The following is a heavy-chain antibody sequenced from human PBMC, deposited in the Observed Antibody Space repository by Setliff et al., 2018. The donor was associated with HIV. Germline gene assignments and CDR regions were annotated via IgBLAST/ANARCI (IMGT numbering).Heavy chain of an antibody. CDR1: GFTFSSYG. D-gene: IGHD6-19*01. V-gene: IGHV3-30*02. J-gene: IGHJ4*02. CDR2: IRYDGINK. Sequence: PGGSLRLSCAASGFTFSSYGMHWVRQAPGKGLEWVAFIRYDGINKYYADSVKGRFTISRDNAKNSLYLQINSLRAEDTALYYCAREGFSGWYLNYWGQGTLVTVSS. CDR3: AREGFSGWYLNY.